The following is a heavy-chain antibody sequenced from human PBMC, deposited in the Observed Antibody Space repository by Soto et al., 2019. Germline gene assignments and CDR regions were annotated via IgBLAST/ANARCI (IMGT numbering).Heavy chain of an antibody. CDR2: IIPYYNTL. D-gene: IGHD6-13*01. CDR1: EGTFNSYA. V-gene: IGHV1-69*18. Sequence: QAQVVQSGAEVRKPGSSVKLSCKASEGTFNSYAIAWVRQAPGQGLEWMGRIIPYYNTLNYAQKFQDRVTITAGDSTNTVYMELSSLRSDDTAVYFCASGASRWYPYFFDSWAQGTLVTVSS. J-gene: IGHJ4*02. CDR3: ASGASRWYPYFFDS.